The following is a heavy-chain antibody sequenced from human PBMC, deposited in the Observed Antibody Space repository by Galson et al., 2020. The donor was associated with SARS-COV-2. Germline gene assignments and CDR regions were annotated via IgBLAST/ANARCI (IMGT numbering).Heavy chain of an antibody. CDR2: MWYAGGNR. CDR3: AKPGTIFPLGAPNGGHMDV. J-gene: IGHJ6*03. D-gene: IGHD3-10*02. V-gene: IGHV3-33*06. Sequence: GGSLRLSCVASGFNFNNYGMHWVRQAPGKGLEWVAVMWYAGGNRYYADSVKGRFTISRDNSKNTVYLQMNTLRAEDTAVYYCAKPGTIFPLGAPNGGHMDVWGKGTTVTVSS. CDR1: GFNFNNYG.